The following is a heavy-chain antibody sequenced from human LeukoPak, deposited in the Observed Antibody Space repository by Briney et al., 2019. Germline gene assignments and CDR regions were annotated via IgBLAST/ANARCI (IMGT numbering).Heavy chain of an antibody. V-gene: IGHV4-59*01. J-gene: IGHJ4*02. CDR3: ARLQGDSTAVFDY. CDR1: GGSISSDY. CDR2: IYYSGGT. Sequence: TETLSLTCTVSGGSISSDYWSWIRQPPGKGLEWVAYIYYSGGTNYNPSLKSRVTISVDTSKNQFSLRLTSVTAADTAVYYCARLQGDSTAVFDYWGRGTLVSVSS. D-gene: IGHD2-21*01.